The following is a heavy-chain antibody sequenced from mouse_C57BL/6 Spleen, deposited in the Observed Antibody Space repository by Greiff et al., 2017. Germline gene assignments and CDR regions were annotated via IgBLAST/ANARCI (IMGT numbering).Heavy chain of an antibody. D-gene: IGHD2-2*01. Sequence: EVQLQQSGPELVKPGASVKIPCKASGYTFTDYNMDWVKQSHGKSLEWIGDINPNNGGTINNQKFKGKATLTVDKSSSTAYMERRSLTSEDTAVYYCARGGYDGLYFDYWGQGTTLTVSS. J-gene: IGHJ2*01. V-gene: IGHV1-18*01. CDR1: GYTFTDYN. CDR3: ARGGYDGLYFDY. CDR2: INPNNGGT.